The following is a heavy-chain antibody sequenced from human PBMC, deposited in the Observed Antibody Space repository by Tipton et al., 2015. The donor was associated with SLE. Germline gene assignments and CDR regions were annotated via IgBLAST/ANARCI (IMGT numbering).Heavy chain of an antibody. J-gene: IGHJ4*02. Sequence: TLSLTCTVSGGSISSSSYYWGWIRQPPGKGLEWIGRIYYSGSSYYNPSLKSRVTISVDTSKNQFSLKLSSVTAADTAVYYCAGGFYYGSGTFSDFEYWGQGTLATVSS. CDR1: GGSISSSSYY. V-gene: IGHV4-39*07. CDR2: IYYSGSS. D-gene: IGHD3-10*01. CDR3: AGGFYYGSGTFSDFEY.